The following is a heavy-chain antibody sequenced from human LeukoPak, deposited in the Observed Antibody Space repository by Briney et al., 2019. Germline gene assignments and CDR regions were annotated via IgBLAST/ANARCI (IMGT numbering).Heavy chain of an antibody. V-gene: IGHV3-30*04. CDR2: ISYDGSNK. CDR1: GSTFSSYA. Sequence: GGSLRLSCAASGSTFSSYAMHWVRQAPGKGLEWVAVISYDGSNKYYADSVKGRFTISRDNSKNTLYLQMNSLRAEDTAVYYCARDGRYSSGWYYFDYWGQGTLVTVSS. CDR3: ARDGRYSSGWYYFDY. J-gene: IGHJ4*02. D-gene: IGHD6-19*01.